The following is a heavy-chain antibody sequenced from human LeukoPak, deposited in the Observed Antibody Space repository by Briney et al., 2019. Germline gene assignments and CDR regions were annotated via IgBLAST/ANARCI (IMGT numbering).Heavy chain of an antibody. CDR1: GGSISSSSYY. J-gene: IGHJ4*02. CDR3: ARESYYGDYDGHYFDY. V-gene: IGHV4-39*07. Sequence: SETLSLTCTVSGGSISSSSYYWGWIRQPPGKGLEWIGRIYTSGSTNYNPSLKSRVTISVDTSKNQFSLKLSSVTAADTAVYYCARESYYGDYDGHYFDYWGQGTLVTVSS. CDR2: IYTSGST. D-gene: IGHD4-17*01.